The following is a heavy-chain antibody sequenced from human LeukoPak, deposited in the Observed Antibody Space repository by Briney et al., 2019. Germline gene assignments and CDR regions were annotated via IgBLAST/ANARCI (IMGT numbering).Heavy chain of an antibody. V-gene: IGHV4-31*03. CDR2: IYYSGST. CDR3: SRVPRDYGDPTAFDY. Sequence: TLPHTCTFSGGSILSGGYYCSWIRQPPEKGLEWIGYIYYSGSTYYNPSLKSRVTISVDASKNQFSLKLSSVTAADTAVYYCSRVPRDYGDPTAFDYWGQGTLVTVSS. D-gene: IGHD4-17*01. J-gene: IGHJ4*02. CDR1: GGSILSGGYY.